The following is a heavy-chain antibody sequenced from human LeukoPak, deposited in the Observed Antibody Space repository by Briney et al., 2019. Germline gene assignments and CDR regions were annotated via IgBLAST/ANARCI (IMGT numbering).Heavy chain of an antibody. CDR3: GKEVERHFDLKY. CDR1: GFTFSTYS. J-gene: IGHJ4*02. Sequence: GGSLRLSCAAPGFTFSTYSMNWVRQAPGKGLEWVSYISSSSGTIYYADSVRGRFTISRDNSKKILYLQMNSLRAEDTAVYYCGKEVERHFDLKYWGQGTLVTVSS. CDR2: ISSSSGTI. D-gene: IGHD2/OR15-2a*01. V-gene: IGHV3-48*01.